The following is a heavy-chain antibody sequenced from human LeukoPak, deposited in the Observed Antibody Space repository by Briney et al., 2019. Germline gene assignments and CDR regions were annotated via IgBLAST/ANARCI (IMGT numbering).Heavy chain of an antibody. CDR2: ISWESAYV. CDR3: AKDGDSKLHGYYFDY. J-gene: IGHJ4*02. D-gene: IGHD2-2*03. V-gene: IGHV3-9*01. CDR1: GFTFGDYA. Sequence: GGSLRLSCAGSGFTFGDYAMHWVRLAPGKGLEWVSGISWESAYVGYTDSVKGRFTISRDNAKNSLYLQMNSLRAEDTAVYYCAKDGDSKLHGYYFDYWGQGTLVTVSS.